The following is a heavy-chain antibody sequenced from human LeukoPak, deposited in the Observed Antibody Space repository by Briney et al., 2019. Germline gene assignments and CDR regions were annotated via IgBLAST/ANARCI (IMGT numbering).Heavy chain of an antibody. CDR3: AKRGPGSPQSGKYYFDY. Sequence: TGGSLRLSCAASGFTFSSYWMSWVRKAPGKGLEWVANIKQDGSEKYYVDSVKGRFTISRDNAKNSLYLQMNSLRAEDTAVYYCAKRGPGSPQSGKYYFDYWGQGTLVTVSS. J-gene: IGHJ4*02. CDR2: IKQDGSEK. V-gene: IGHV3-7*03. D-gene: IGHD3-10*01. CDR1: GFTFSSYW.